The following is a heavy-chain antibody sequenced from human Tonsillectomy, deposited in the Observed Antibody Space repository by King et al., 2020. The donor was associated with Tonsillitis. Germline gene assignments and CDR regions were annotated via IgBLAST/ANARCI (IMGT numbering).Heavy chain of an antibody. Sequence: QLVQSGGGLVQPGRSLRLSCTASGFTFGDYAMSWFRQAPGKGLEWVGFIRSKAYGGTTEYAASVKGRFTISRDDYKSIAYLQMNSLKTEDTAVYYCTREAIAAAGTEYFQHWGQGTLVTVSS. CDR3: TREAIAAAGTEYFQH. CDR1: GFTFGDYA. D-gene: IGHD6-13*01. V-gene: IGHV3-49*03. J-gene: IGHJ1*01. CDR2: IRSKAYGGTT.